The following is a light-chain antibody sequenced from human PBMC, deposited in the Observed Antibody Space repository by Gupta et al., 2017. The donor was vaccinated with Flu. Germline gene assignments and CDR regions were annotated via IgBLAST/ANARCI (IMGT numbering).Light chain of an antibody. CDR2: KAS. Sequence: DIQMTQSPSTLSASVGDRVTITCRASQSISTWLAWFQKKPGKAPKSLIYKASSLESGVPSRFSGSGSGTEFSLTISSLQPDDSATYYCQQYGTYVWTFGQGTKVEVK. CDR1: QSISTW. CDR3: QQYGTYVWT. J-gene: IGKJ1*01. V-gene: IGKV1-5*03.